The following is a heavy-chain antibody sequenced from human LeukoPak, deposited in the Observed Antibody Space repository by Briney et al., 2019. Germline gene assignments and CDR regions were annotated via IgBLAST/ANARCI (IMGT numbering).Heavy chain of an antibody. D-gene: IGHD3-22*01. CDR1: GYTFTSYG. V-gene: IGHV1-18*01. CDR2: ISAYNGNT. Sequence: GASVKVSCKASGYTFTSYGISGVRQAPGQGLEWMGWISAYNGNTHYAQKLQGRVTMTTDTSTSTAYMELRSLRSDDTAVYYCARDQPMIVVPDAFDIWGQGTRVTVSS. CDR3: ARDQPMIVVPDAFDI. J-gene: IGHJ3*02.